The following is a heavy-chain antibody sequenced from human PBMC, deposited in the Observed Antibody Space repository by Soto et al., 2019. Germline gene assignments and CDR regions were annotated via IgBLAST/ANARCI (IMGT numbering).Heavy chain of an antibody. J-gene: IGHJ6*02. V-gene: IGHV3-30-3*01. CDR3: ARGKGVYYYYGMDV. CDR1: GFTFSSYA. D-gene: IGHD3-10*01. CDR2: ISYDGSNK. Sequence: LRLSCAASGFTFSSYAMHWVRQAPGKGLGWVAVISYDGSNKYYADSVKGRFTISRDNSKNTLYLQMNSLRAEDTAVYYCARGKGVYYYYGMDVWGQGTTVTVSS.